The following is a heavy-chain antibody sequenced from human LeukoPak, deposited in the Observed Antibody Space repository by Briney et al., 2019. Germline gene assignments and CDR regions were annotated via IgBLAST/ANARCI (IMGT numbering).Heavy chain of an antibody. CDR3: PRSAYDILTGYYTFFDY. CDR2: IYYSGST. CDR1: GGSISSYY. V-gene: IGHV4-59*01. Sequence: SETLSLTCTVSGGSISSYYWSWIRQPPVKGLEWIGYIYYSGSTNYNPSLKSRVTISVDTSKNQFSLKLSSVTAADTAVYYWPRSAYDILTGYYTFFDYWGQGTLVTVSS. J-gene: IGHJ4*02. D-gene: IGHD3-9*01.